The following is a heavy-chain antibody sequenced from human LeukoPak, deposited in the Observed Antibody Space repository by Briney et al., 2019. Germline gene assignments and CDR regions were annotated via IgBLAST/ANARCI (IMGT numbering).Heavy chain of an antibody. CDR2: LFYTGST. CDR1: GGSLSSSNYY. CDR3: ASGSYSSGWHPYFDS. V-gene: IGHV4-39*01. J-gene: IGHJ4*02. Sequence: PSETLSLTCSVSGGSLSSSNYYWGCIRQPPGKGLEWIGSLFYTGSTYYKPSLKSRVTISVDTSKNQFSLNLSSVTAADTAIYYCASGSYSSGWHPYFDSWGQGTLVTVSS. D-gene: IGHD6-19*01.